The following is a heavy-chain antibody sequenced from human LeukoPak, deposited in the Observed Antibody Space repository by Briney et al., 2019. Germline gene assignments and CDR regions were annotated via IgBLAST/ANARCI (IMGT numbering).Heavy chain of an antibody. CDR1: GFTFSSYG. Sequence: GRSLRLSCAASGFTFSSYGMHWVRQAPGKGLEWVAVIWYDGSNKYYADSVKGRFTISRDNSKNTLYLQMNSLRAEDTAVYYCAKDITPMVEMATLVDYWGQGTLVTVSS. CDR2: IWYDGSNK. CDR3: AKDITPMVEMATLVDY. D-gene: IGHD5-24*01. V-gene: IGHV3-33*06. J-gene: IGHJ4*02.